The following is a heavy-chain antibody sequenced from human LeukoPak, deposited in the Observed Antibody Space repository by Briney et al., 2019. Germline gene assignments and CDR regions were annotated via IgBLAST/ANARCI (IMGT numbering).Heavy chain of an antibody. CDR1: GYTFTSYY. V-gene: IGHV1-69*13. CDR3: ARDCSGGSCYFY. CDR2: IIPIFGTA. Sequence: SVKVSCKASGYTFTSYYMHWVRQAPGQGLEWMGGIIPIFGTANYAQKFQGRVTITADESTSTAYMELSSLRSEDTAVYYCARDCSGGSCYFYWGQGTLVTVSS. J-gene: IGHJ4*02. D-gene: IGHD2-15*01.